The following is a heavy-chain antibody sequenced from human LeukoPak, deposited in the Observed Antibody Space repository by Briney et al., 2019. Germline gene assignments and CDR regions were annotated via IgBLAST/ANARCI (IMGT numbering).Heavy chain of an antibody. V-gene: IGHV4-39*02. CDR3: ARDRRLRFLEWLSYFDY. J-gene: IGHJ4*02. CDR1: SGSFTRSRSY. CDR2: VHYSGSS. Sequence: SETLSLTCTASSGSFTRSRSYWAFIRQPPGKGLEWIGSVHYSGSSYRNPSLRSRVTVSVDTSKNHFSLHLRSVTAADTAVYYCARDRRLRFLEWLSYFDYWGQGTLVTVSS. D-gene: IGHD3-3*01.